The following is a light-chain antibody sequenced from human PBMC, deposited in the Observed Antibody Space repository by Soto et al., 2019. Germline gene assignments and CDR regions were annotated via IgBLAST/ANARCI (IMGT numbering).Light chain of an antibody. V-gene: IGLV2-8*01. Sequence: QSVLTQPASVSGSPGQSITISCTGSRSDVGGYDYVSWYQHHPGKAPKLVIYEVNNRPSGVPDRFSGSKSGNTASLTVSGLQAEDEADYYCSSYAGSSNVFGTGTKLTVL. J-gene: IGLJ1*01. CDR1: RSDVGGYDY. CDR3: SSYAGSSNV. CDR2: EVN.